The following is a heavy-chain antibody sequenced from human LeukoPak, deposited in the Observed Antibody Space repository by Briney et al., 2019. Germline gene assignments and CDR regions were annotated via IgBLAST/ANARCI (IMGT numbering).Heavy chain of an antibody. V-gene: IGHV4-38-2*02. CDR3: ARTDTDGSRTFDP. CDR2: IYHSGST. CDR1: GYSISSGYY. Sequence: PSETLSLTCTVSGYSISSGYYWGWIRQPPGKGLEWIGSIYHSGSTYYNPSLKSRVTISVDTSKNQFSLRLSSVTAADTAVYYCARTDTDGSRTFDPWGQGTLVTVSS. J-gene: IGHJ5*02. D-gene: IGHD5-18*01.